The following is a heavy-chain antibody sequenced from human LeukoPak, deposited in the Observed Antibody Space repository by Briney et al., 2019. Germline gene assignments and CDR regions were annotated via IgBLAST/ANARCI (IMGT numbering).Heavy chain of an antibody. D-gene: IGHD5-18*01. CDR1: GFTFSSYA. CDR2: INWNGGST. V-gene: IGHV3-20*04. J-gene: IGHJ4*02. Sequence: GGSLRLSCTASGFTFSSYAMSWVRQAPGKGLEWVSGINWNGGSTGYADSVKGRFTISRDNAKNSLYLQMNSLRAEDTALYYCAREGDTAMVIGLYYFDYWGQGTLVTVSS. CDR3: AREGDTAMVIGLYYFDY.